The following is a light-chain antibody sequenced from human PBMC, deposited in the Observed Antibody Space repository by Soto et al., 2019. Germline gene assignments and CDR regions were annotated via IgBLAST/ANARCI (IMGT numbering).Light chain of an antibody. CDR2: PAS. CDR1: QSISRY. Sequence: DIQMTQSPSSLSASLGDRVTITCRASQSISRYLNWYQQRPGKAPKFLIYPASNLRSGVPSRFSASGSGTDFTLTISSLEPEDFALYYCQQRSNWPITFGQGTRVEIK. V-gene: IGKV1-39*01. J-gene: IGKJ5*01. CDR3: QQRSNWPIT.